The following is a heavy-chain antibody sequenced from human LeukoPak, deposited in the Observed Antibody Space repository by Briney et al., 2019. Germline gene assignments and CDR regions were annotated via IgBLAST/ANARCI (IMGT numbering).Heavy chain of an antibody. Sequence: SSETLSLTCAVYGGSFSGYYWSWIRQPPGKGLEWIGEINHSGSTNYNPSLKSRVTISVDTSKNHFRLKLSSVTAADTAEYCRASSWGGYYSDDAFDIWGQGTMVTVSS. D-gene: IGHD3-3*01. CDR1: GGSFSGYY. V-gene: IGHV4-34*01. CDR3: ASSWGGYYSDDAFDI. J-gene: IGHJ3*02. CDR2: INHSGST.